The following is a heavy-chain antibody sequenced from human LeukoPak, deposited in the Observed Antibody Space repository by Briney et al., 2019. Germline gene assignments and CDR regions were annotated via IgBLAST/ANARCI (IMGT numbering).Heavy chain of an antibody. Sequence: GGSLRLSCAASGFTFSSYAMHWVRQAPGKGLEWVAVISYDGSNKYYADSVKGRFTISRDNAKNTLYLQMNSLRAEDTAVYYCARLLYYYDSSGYYLDAFDIWGQGTMVTVSS. CDR3: ARLLYYYDSSGYYLDAFDI. J-gene: IGHJ3*02. CDR1: GFTFSSYA. V-gene: IGHV3-30-3*01. CDR2: ISYDGSNK. D-gene: IGHD3-22*01.